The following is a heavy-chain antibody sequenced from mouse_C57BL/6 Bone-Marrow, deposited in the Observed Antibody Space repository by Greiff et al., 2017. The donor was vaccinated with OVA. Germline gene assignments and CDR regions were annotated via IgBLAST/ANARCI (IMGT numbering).Heavy chain of an antibody. CDR2: IWSGGST. J-gene: IGHJ3*01. CDR1: GFSLTSYG. V-gene: IGHV2-2*01. CDR3: ARNIPYYDYDGGFAY. D-gene: IGHD2-4*01. Sequence: QVQLKESGPGLVQPSQSLSITCTVSGFSLTSYGVHWVRQSPGKGLEWLGVIWSGGSTDYNAAFISRLSISKDNSKSQVFFKMNSLQADDTAIYYCARNIPYYDYDGGFAYWGQGTLVTVSA.